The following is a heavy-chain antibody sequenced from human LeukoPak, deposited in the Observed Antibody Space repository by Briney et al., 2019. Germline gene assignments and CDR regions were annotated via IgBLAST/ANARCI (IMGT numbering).Heavy chain of an antibody. CDR1: GGSISSNNYY. CDR2: ISYSGTT. V-gene: IGHV4-39*07. J-gene: IGHJ5*02. Sequence: SETLSLTCTVSGGSISSNNYYWGWIRQPPGKGMEWIGSISYSGTTYYNPSLKSRVTISIDTSKNQFSPKLSSVTAADTAVYYCAREGLDYGGTLNWFDPWGQGTLVTVSS. CDR3: AREGLDYGGTLNWFDP. D-gene: IGHD4-23*01.